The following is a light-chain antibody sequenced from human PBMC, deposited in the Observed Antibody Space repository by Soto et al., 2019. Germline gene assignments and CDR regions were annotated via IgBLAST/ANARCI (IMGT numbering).Light chain of an antibody. Sequence: AIQMTQSPSSLSASVGDRVTITCRASQGIRNYLGWYQQKPGKAPKLLIYAASTLQSGVPSRFSGSGSDTDFTLSINNLQPEDFATYYCLQDYNYPRTFGQGPKVDIK. V-gene: IGKV1-6*01. CDR3: LQDYNYPRT. CDR1: QGIRNY. CDR2: AAS. J-gene: IGKJ1*01.